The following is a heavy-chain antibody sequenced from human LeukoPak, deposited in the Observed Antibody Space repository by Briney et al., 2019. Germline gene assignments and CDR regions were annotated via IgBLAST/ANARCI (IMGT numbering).Heavy chain of an antibody. V-gene: IGHV3-23*01. CDR1: GFTFSSYA. CDR2: ISGSGGST. CDR3: AKDPEMATITSFDY. D-gene: IGHD5-24*01. J-gene: IGHJ4*02. Sequence: PGGSLRLSCAASGFTFSSYAMSWVRQAPGKGLEWVSAISGSGGSTYYADSVKGRFTVSRDNSKNTLYLQMNSLRAEDTAVYYCAKDPEMATITSFDYWAREPWSPSPQ.